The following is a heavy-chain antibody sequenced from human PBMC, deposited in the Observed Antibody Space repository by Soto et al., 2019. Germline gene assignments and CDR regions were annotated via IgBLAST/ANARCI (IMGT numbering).Heavy chain of an antibody. Sequence: GGSLRLSCAASGFTFSTYWMHWVRQVPGEGPVWVSRIDYDGTTTTYADSVKGRFTISRDNAKNTLYLQMNSLRAEDTAVYYCARGPRPSSAGTGAYWGRGTLVTVSS. CDR3: ARGPRPSSAGTGAY. CDR2: IDYDGTTT. CDR1: GFTFSTYW. V-gene: IGHV3-74*01. D-gene: IGHD6-13*01. J-gene: IGHJ4*02.